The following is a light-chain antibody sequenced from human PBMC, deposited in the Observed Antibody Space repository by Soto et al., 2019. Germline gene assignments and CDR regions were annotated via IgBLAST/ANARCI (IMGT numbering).Light chain of an antibody. J-gene: IGKJ1*01. CDR2: GVS. V-gene: IGKV3-11*01. CDR1: QSVSSY. Sequence: VLTQSPATLSLSPGERATLSCRASQSVSSYLAWYQQKPGQAPRLLIYGVSSRATGVPDRFSGSGSGTDFTLTISRLEPEDFAVYYCQQYTDWPLTFGQGTKVDIK. CDR3: QQYTDWPLT.